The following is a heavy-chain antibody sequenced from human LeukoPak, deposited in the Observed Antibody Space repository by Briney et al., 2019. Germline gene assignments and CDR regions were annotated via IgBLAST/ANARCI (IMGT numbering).Heavy chain of an antibody. CDR3: AREGSTVTDRDYYYYMDV. J-gene: IGHJ6*03. CDR2: ISSSGSTI. D-gene: IGHD4-17*01. CDR1: GFTFSDYH. Sequence: PGGSLRLSCAASGFTFSDYHMSWIRQAPGKGLEWVSYISSSGSTIYYADSVKGRFTISRDNAKNSLYLQMNSLRAEDTAVYYCAREGSTVTDRDYYYYMDVWGKGTTVTVSS. V-gene: IGHV3-11*01.